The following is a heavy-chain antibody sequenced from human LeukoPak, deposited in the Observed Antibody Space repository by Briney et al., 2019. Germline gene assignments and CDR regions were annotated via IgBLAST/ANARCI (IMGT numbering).Heavy chain of an antibody. CDR3: AKDRSSSKVKGDAFDI. CDR2: IYSGGST. J-gene: IGHJ3*02. CDR1: GFTVSSNY. V-gene: IGHV3-53*05. D-gene: IGHD6-6*01. Sequence: GGSLRLSCAASGFTVSSNYMSWVRQAPGKGLEWVSVIYSGGSTYYADSVKGRFTISRDNSKNTLYLQMNSLRAEDTAVYYCAKDRSSSKVKGDAFDIWGQGTMVTVSS.